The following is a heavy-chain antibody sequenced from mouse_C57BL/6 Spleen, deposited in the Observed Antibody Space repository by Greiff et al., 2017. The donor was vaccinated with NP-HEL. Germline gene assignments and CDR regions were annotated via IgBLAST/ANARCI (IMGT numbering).Heavy chain of an antibody. CDR2: FNPGSGGT. CDR3: ARQRGFAY. Sequence: QVPLQQSGAELVRPGTSVRVSCKASGYAFTNYLIEWVKQRPGQGLEWIGVFNPGSGGTNYNEKFKGKATLTADKSSSTAYMQLSSLTSEDSAVYFCARQRGFAYWGQGTLVTVSA. V-gene: IGHV1-54*01. J-gene: IGHJ3*01. CDR1: GYAFTNYL.